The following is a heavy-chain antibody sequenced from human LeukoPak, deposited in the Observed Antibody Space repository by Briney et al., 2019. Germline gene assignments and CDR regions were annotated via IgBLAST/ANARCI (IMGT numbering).Heavy chain of an antibody. Sequence: LPGGSLRLSCVASGFTLSRYAMHWVRQAPGKGLEWVAFIQFDGDNKYYADSVKGRFTISRDNSQNTLYLQMNSLTVEDTAVYYCAKRWDTTWSYLDFWGQGTLVSVSS. V-gene: IGHV3-30*02. D-gene: IGHD1-26*01. CDR3: AKRWDTTWSYLDF. CDR2: IQFDGDNK. J-gene: IGHJ4*02. CDR1: GFTLSRYA.